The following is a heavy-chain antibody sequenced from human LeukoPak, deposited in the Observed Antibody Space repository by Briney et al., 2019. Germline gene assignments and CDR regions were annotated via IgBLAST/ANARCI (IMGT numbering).Heavy chain of an antibody. D-gene: IGHD3-22*01. CDR3: ARDRSPEGYYDSSHWDYYHGMDV. V-gene: IGHV4-59*01. CDR2: IYYSGST. J-gene: IGHJ6*02. CDR1: GGSISSYY. Sequence: SETLSLTCTVSGGSISSYYWSWIRQPPGKGLEWIGYIYYSGSTNYNPSLKSRVTISVDTSKNQFSLNLSSVTAADTAMYYCARDRSPEGYYDSSHWDYYHGMDVWGQGTTVTVSS.